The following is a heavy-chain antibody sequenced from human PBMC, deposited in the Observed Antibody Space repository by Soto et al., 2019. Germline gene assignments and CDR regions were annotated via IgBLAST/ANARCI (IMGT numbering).Heavy chain of an antibody. J-gene: IGHJ6*02. CDR1: GYTFTNYY. D-gene: IGHD3-22*01. CDR3: ARVPLYVDRSGFYYDHHYGMDV. V-gene: IGHV1-46*01. CDR2: INPSAGST. Sequence: ASVKVSCKASGYTFTNYYIYWVRQAPGQGLEWMGIINPSAGSTNYAQKFQGRITMTRDASTSTVDMILSSLRSDDSAVYYCARVPLYVDRSGFYYDHHYGMDVWGQGTSVTVSS.